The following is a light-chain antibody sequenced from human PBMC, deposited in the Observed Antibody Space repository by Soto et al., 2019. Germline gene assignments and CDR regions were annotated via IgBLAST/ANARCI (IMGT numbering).Light chain of an antibody. Sequence: QSVLTQPPSASGTPGLRVTISCSGSTSNIGSNYVYWYQQLPGTAPKLLIYRNNQRPSGVPDRFSGSKSGTSASLAISGLRSEYEADYYCAAWDDSLSGVVFGGGTQLTVL. V-gene: IGLV1-47*01. CDR1: TSNIGSNY. CDR3: AAWDDSLSGVV. J-gene: IGLJ2*01. CDR2: RNN.